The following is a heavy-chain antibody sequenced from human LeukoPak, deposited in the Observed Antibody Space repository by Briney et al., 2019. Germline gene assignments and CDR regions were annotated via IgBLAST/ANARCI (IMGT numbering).Heavy chain of an antibody. CDR3: ARGGSRSYTSSTLDY. CDR2: ISYSGST. CDR1: GGSINVYY. V-gene: IGHV4-59*01. D-gene: IGHD6-6*01. Sequence: KTSETLSLTCSVSGGSINVYYWNWIRQSTGKGLEWIGSISYSGSTNYNPSLKSRVTISMDTSKNRFSLKVSSVIAADTAMYYCARGGSRSYTSSTLDYWGQGTLVTVSS. J-gene: IGHJ4*02.